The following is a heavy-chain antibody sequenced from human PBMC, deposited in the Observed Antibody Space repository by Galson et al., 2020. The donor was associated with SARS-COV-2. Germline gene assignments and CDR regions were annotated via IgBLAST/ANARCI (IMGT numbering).Heavy chain of an antibody. Sequence: TGGSLRLSCAASGFTFRDYYMNWIRQAPGKGLEWLSYISTSGTHTSYADSVKGRFTISRDNAKNSLDLQMNSLRVDDTAVYYCARERAWGECGEFSGMDVWGQGTTVTVSS. CDR1: GFTFRDYY. CDR2: ISTSGTHT. CDR3: ARERAWGECGEFSGMDV. J-gene: IGHJ6*02. D-gene: IGHD3-10*01. V-gene: IGHV3-11*06.